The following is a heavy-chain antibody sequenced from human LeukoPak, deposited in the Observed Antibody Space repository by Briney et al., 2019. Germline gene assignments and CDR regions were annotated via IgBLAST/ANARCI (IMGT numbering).Heavy chain of an antibody. CDR1: GGSISSYY. J-gene: IGHJ6*02. CDR2: IYYSGST. Sequence: SETLSLTCTVSGGSISSYYWSWIRQPPGKGLEWIGYIYYSGSTNYNPSLKSRVTTSVDTSKNQFSLKLSSVTAADTAVYYCATLTGDSSGYNYYYGMDVWGQGTTVTVSS. V-gene: IGHV4-59*01. CDR3: ATLTGDSSGYNYYYGMDV. D-gene: IGHD3-22*01.